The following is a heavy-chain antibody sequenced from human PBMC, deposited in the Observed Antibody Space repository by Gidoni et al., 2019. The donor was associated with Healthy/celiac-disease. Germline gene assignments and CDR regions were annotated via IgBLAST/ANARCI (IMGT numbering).Heavy chain of an antibody. CDR3: AREGGAGYGSGSYYID. CDR2: IYHSGST. CDR1: GGSIRRSNW. J-gene: IGHJ4*02. V-gene: IGHV4-4*02. D-gene: IGHD3-10*01. Sequence: QVQLQESGPGLVKPSGTLSPTCAVSGGSIRRSNWWRWVRQPPGKGLAWMGEIYHSGSTNYNPFLKSRVTISVDKSKNHFSLKLTAVTAADTAVYYCAREGGAGYGSGSYYIDWGQGTLVTVSS.